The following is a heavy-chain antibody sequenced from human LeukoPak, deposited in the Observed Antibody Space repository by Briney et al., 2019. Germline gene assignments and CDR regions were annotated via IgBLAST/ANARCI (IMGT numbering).Heavy chain of an antibody. CDR3: AKDRIAVAGPEYFQH. Sequence: GGSLRLSCAASGYTFSSYAMSWVRQAPGKGLEWVSAISGSGGSTYYADSVKGRFTISRDNSKNTLYLQMNSLRAEDTAVYYCAKDRIAVAGPEYFQHWGQGTLVTVSS. D-gene: IGHD6-19*01. CDR1: GYTFSSYA. J-gene: IGHJ1*01. V-gene: IGHV3-23*01. CDR2: ISGSGGST.